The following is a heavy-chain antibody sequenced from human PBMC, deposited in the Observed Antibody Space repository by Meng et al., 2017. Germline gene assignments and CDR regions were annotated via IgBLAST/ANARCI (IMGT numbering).Heavy chain of an antibody. CDR3: ARDAYYYDSSGYRAMEDYYYGMDV. CDR2: ISSSGSTI. CDR1: GFTFSSYE. Sequence: GGSLRLSCAASGFTFSSYEMNWVRQAPGKGLEWVSYISSSGSTIYYADSVKGRFTISRDNSKNTLYLQMNSLRAEDTAVYYCARDAYYYDSSGYRAMEDYYYGMDVWGQGTTVTVSS. V-gene: IGHV3-48*03. J-gene: IGHJ6*02. D-gene: IGHD3-22*01.